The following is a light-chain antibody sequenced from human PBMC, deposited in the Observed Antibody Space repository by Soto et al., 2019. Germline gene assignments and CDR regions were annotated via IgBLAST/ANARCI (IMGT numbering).Light chain of an antibody. J-gene: IGKJ4*01. V-gene: IGKV3-15*01. CDR2: DAS. CDR3: QQYSNWLT. CDR1: QTISSN. Sequence: EIVMTQSPDALSVSPGEGATLSCRASQTISSNLAWYQQKPGQAPRLLIYDASTWATGTPARFSGSGSGTEFTLIISSLQSEDFAVYYCQQYSNWLTFGGGTKVEIK.